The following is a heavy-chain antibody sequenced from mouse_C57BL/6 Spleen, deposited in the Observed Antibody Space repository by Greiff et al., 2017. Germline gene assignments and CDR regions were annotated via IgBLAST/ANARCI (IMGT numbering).Heavy chain of an antibody. J-gene: IGHJ2*01. CDR3: AKNPPGSSLVDY. V-gene: IGHV2-5*01. Sequence: VQLQQSGPGLVQPSQSLSITCTVSGFSLTSYGVHWVRQSPGKGLEWLGMIWRGGSTDYNAAFMSRLSITKDNSKSQVFFKMNSLQADDTAIYYCAKNPPGSSLVDYWGQGTTLTVAS. CDR1: GFSLTSYG. CDR2: IWRGGST. D-gene: IGHD1-1*01.